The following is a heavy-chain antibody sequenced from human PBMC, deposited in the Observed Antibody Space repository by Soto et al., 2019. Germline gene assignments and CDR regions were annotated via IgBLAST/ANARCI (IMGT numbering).Heavy chain of an antibody. CDR3: AKGEGSSGYYSLFDY. CDR2: ISWNSGSI. Sequence: EVQLVESGGGLVQPGRSLRLSCAASGFTFDDYAMHWVRQAPGKCLEWVSGISWNSGSIGYADSVKGRFTISRDNAKNSLYLQMNSLRAADTALYYCAKGEGSSGYYSLFDYWGQGTLVTVSS. CDR1: GFTFDDYA. D-gene: IGHD3-22*01. J-gene: IGHJ4*02. V-gene: IGHV3-9*01.